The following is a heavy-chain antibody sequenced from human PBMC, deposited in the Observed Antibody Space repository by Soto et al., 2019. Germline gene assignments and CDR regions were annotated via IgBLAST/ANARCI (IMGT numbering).Heavy chain of an antibody. J-gene: IGHJ6*02. Sequence: EVQLLESGGGLVQPGGSLRLSCAASGFTFSSFAMSWVRQAPGKGLEWVSAISGSGGSTYYADSVKGRFTISRDNSKHTLYLQMNSLRAEDTAVYHCAKDRVSSWYYYYGMDVWGQGTTVTVSS. CDR2: ISGSGGST. V-gene: IGHV3-23*01. CDR1: GFTFSSFA. D-gene: IGHD6-13*01. CDR3: AKDRVSSWYYYYGMDV.